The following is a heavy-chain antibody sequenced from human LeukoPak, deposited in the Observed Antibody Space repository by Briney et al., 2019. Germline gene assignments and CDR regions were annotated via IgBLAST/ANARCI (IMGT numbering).Heavy chain of an antibody. Sequence: PGGSLRLSCAASGFTVSSNYMSWVRQAPGKGLEWVSVIYSGGSTYYADSVKGRFTISRDNSKNTLYLQMNSLRAEDTAVYYCATKFPRDYDILTGYYDYYYYYYMDVWGKGTTVTISS. CDR3: ATKFPRDYDILTGYYDYYYYYYMDV. CDR2: IYSGGST. D-gene: IGHD3-9*01. V-gene: IGHV3-66*01. J-gene: IGHJ6*03. CDR1: GFTVSSNY.